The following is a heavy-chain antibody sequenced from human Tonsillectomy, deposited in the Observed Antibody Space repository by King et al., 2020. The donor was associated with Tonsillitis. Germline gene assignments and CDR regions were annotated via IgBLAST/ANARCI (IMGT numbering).Heavy chain of an antibody. D-gene: IGHD6-19*01. J-gene: IGHJ5*02. CDR2: IYHSGST. CDR3: ARGGGPVTVAATRGPWFAL. Sequence: VQLQESGPGLVKPSGTLSLTCAVSGGSISSSHWWSWVRQPPGKGLEWIGEIYHSGSTNYNPSLKSRVTIIVDKAKNQFSLKLSSVTAADPAVYYCARGGGPVTVAATRGPWFALWGKGTLVTVSS. CDR1: GGSISSSHW. V-gene: IGHV4-4*02.